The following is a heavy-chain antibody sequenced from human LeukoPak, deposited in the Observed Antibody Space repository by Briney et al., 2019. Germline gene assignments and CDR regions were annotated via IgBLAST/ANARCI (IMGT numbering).Heavy chain of an antibody. CDR1: GGSTSSSSYY. V-gene: IGHV4-39*01. D-gene: IGHD2-15*01. CDR3: ARLPGCSGGTCYRAFDM. J-gene: IGHJ3*02. CDR2: IYYSGST. Sequence: PSETLSLTCTVSGGSTSSSSYYWDWIRQPPGKGLEWIGSIYYSGSTYYNPSLKSRVTISVDTSKSQFSLKLTSVTAADTAVYYCARLPGCSGGTCYRAFDMWGQGTMVTVSS.